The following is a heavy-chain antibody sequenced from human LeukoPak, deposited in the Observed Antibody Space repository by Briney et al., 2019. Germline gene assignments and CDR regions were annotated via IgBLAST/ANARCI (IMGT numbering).Heavy chain of an antibody. V-gene: IGHV1-18*01. D-gene: IGHD2-2*01. CDR1: GYTFTSYG. Sequence: GASVKVSCKASGYTFTSYGISWVRQAPGQGLEWMGWISAYNGNTNYAQKLQGRVTMTTDTSTSTAYMELRSLRSDDTAVYYCARDTVVVPAASYYGMDVWGQGTTVTVSS. CDR3: ARDTVVVPAASYYGMDV. CDR2: ISAYNGNT. J-gene: IGHJ6*02.